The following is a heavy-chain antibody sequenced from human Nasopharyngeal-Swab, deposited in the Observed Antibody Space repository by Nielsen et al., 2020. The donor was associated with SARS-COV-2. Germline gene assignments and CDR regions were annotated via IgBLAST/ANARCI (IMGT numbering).Heavy chain of an antibody. CDR1: GGSISSYY. V-gene: IGHV4-59*13. CDR2: IYYSGST. Sequence: SETLSRTCTVSGGSISSYYWSWIRQPPGKGLEWIGYIYYSGSTNYNPPLKSRVTISVDTSKNQFSLKLSSVTAADTAVYYCARGSGYYDSSGYSDYWGQGTLVTVSS. CDR3: ARGSGYYDSSGYSDY. D-gene: IGHD3-22*01. J-gene: IGHJ4*02.